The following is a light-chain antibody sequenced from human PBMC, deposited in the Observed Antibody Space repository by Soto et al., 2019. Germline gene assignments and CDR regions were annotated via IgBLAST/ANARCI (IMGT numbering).Light chain of an antibody. CDR1: QSVSSY. V-gene: IGKV3-20*01. CDR2: GVS. Sequence: EIVLTQSPGTLSLSPGERATLSCRASQSVSSYLAWYQQKPGQAPRLLIYGVSSRATGIPDRFSGSGSGTDFTLTISRLEPEDFAVYYCQQYVTSPLTVGGGTKVDIK. J-gene: IGKJ4*01. CDR3: QQYVTSPLT.